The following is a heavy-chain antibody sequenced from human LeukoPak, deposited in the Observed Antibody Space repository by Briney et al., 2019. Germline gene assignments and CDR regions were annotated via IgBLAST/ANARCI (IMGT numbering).Heavy chain of an antibody. CDR1: GFTFSSYA. V-gene: IGHV3-30-3*01. J-gene: IGHJ4*02. CDR2: ISYDGSNK. D-gene: IGHD4-17*01. CDR3: ARGGLTTVTTGGGY. Sequence: GRSLRLSCAASGFTFSSYAMHWVRQAPGKGLEWVAVISYDGSNKYYADSVKGRFTISRDNSKNTLYLQMNSLRAEDTAVYYCARGGLTTVTTGGGYWGQGTLVTVSS.